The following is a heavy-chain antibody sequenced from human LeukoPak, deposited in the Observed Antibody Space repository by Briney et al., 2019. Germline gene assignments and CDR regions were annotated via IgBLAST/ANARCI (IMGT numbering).Heavy chain of an antibody. V-gene: IGHV4-39*01. D-gene: IGHD1-26*01. Sequence: SETLSLTCTVSGGSISSSSYYRGWIRQPPGKGLEWIGSIYYSGSTYYNPSLKSRVTISVDTSKNQFSLKLSSVTAADTAVYYCARHWRNIVGARGDYWGQGTLVTVSS. CDR3: ARHWRNIVGARGDY. J-gene: IGHJ4*02. CDR1: GGSISSSSYY. CDR2: IYYSGST.